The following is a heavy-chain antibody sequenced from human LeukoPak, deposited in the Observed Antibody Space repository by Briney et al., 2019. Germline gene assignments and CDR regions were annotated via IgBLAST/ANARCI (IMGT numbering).Heavy chain of an antibody. CDR3: ARGYSYGYVLLDY. D-gene: IGHD5-18*01. CDR1: GGSISSGDYY. CDR2: INHSGST. V-gene: IGHV4-30-4*08. J-gene: IGHJ4*02. Sequence: SQTLSLTCTVSGGSISSGDYYWRWIRQPPGKGLEWIGEINHSGSTNYNPSLKSRVTISVDTSKNQFSLKLSSVTAADTAVYYCARGYSYGYVLLDYWGQGTLVTVSS.